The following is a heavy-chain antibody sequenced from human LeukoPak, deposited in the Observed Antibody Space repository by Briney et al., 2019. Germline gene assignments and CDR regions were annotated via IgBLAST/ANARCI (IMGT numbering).Heavy chain of an antibody. D-gene: IGHD2-2*01. V-gene: IGHV1-8*01. J-gene: IGHJ4*02. CDR1: GYTFTSYD. Sequence: GASVKVSCKASGYTFTSYDINWVRQATGQGLEWMGWMNPNSGNTGYAQKFQGRVTMTRNTSISTAYMELSSLRSEDTAVYYCARIGYCSSTSCNLEARGYSSSGPRAFDYWGQGTLVTVSS. CDR2: MNPNSGNT. CDR3: ARIGYCSSTSCNLEARGYSSSGPRAFDY.